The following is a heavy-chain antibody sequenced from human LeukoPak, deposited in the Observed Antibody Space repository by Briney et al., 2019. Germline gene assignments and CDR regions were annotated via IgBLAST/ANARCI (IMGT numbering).Heavy chain of an antibody. J-gene: IGHJ6*02. CDR2: FDPEDGET. D-gene: IGHD3-9*01. V-gene: IGHV1-24*01. Sequence: ASVKVSCKVSGYTLTELSMHWVRQAPGKGLEWMGGFDPEDGETIYAQKFQGRVTITADESTSTAYMELSSLRSEDTAVYYCARALDLITYYDILTGLYYYGMDVWGQGTTVTVSS. CDR3: ARALDLITYYDILTGLYYYGMDV. CDR1: GYTLTELS.